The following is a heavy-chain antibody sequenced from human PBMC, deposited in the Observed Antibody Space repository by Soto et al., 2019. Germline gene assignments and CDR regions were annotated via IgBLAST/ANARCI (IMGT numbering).Heavy chain of an antibody. J-gene: IGHJ3*02. CDR3: ARGRGGWFINQLLNAFDI. Sequence: QVQLQESGPGLVKPSETLSLTCTVSGGSISSYYWSWIRQPPGKGLEWIGYIYYSGSTNYNPSLKSRVTISVDTSKNQFSLKLSSVTAADTAVYYCARGRGGWFINQLLNAFDIWGQGTTVTVSS. CDR1: GGSISSYY. D-gene: IGHD2-2*01. V-gene: IGHV4-59*01. CDR2: IYYSGST.